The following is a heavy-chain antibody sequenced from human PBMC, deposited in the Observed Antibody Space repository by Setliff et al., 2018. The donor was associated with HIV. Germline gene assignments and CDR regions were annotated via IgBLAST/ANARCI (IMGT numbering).Heavy chain of an antibody. CDR1: GGSSSGYY. CDR2: INHSGKS. D-gene: IGHD3-10*01. Sequence: SESLSLTCAVYGGSSSGYYWSWLRQPPKRGLEWIGEINHSGKSNFNPSLKSRLNISVDTSKNQFSLKLNSLTAADTAVYFCATKAMIRGKPFDHWGQGMLVTVSS. CDR3: ATKAMIRGKPFDH. J-gene: IGHJ4*02. V-gene: IGHV4-34*01.